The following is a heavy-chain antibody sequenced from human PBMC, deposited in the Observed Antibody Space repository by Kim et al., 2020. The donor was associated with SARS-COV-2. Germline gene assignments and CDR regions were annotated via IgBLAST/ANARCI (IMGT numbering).Heavy chain of an antibody. J-gene: IGHJ4*02. D-gene: IGHD3-22*01. CDR2: IYYSGST. V-gene: IGHV4-39*01. CDR3: ASTTFPTYYYDSSGYYFDY. Sequence: SETLSLTCTVSGGSISSSSYYWGWIRQPPGKGLEWIGSIYYSGSTYYNPSLKSRVTISVDTSKNQFSLKLSSVTAADTAVYYCASTTFPTYYYDSSGYYFDYWGQGTLVTVSS. CDR1: GGSISSSSYY.